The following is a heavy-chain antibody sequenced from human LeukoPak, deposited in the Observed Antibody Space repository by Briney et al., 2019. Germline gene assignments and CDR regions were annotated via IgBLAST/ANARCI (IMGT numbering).Heavy chain of an antibody. V-gene: IGHV3-23*01. CDR3: AKTPRNIAVAGTHWYFDL. CDR1: GFTFSSYA. Sequence: GSLRLSCAASGFTFSSYAMSWVRQAPGEGLEWVSAISGSCGSTYYADSVKGRFTISRDNSKNTLYLQMNSLRAEDTAVYYCAKTPRNIAVAGTHWYFDLWGRGTLVTVSS. D-gene: IGHD6-19*01. J-gene: IGHJ2*01. CDR2: ISGSCGST.